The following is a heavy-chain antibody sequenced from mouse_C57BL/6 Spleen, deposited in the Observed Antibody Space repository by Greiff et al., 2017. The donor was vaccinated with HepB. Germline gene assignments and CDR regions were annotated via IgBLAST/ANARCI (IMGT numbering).Heavy chain of an antibody. CDR1: GYSITSGYY. D-gene: IGHD2-5*01. Sequence: EVQLQESGPGLVKPSQSLSLTCSVTGYSITSGYYWNWIRQFPGNKLEWMGYISYDGSNNYNPSLQNRISITRDTSKNQFFLKLNSVTTEDSATYYCARGSNCFDYWGQGTTLTVSS. J-gene: IGHJ2*01. CDR3: ARGSNCFDY. V-gene: IGHV3-6*01. CDR2: ISYDGSN.